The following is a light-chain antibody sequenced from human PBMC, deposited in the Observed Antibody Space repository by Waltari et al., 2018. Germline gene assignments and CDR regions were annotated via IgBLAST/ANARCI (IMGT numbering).Light chain of an antibody. V-gene: IGLV3-19*01. J-gene: IGLJ2*01. CDR3: HSRDASGVAGS. Sequence: SSELTQDPAVSVAMGQTVRITCHGDHPRSYYAHWYQQRPGQAPILVIYDTNNRPAGGPDRFSGSSSHNTGSLTSTGAQAEDEASYYCHSRDASGVAGSFGGGTKLTVL. CDR1: HPRSYY. CDR2: DTN.